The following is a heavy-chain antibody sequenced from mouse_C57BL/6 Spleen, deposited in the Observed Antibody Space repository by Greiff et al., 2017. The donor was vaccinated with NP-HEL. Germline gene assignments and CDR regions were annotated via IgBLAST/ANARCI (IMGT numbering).Heavy chain of an antibody. CDR2: ISSGGSYT. Sequence: EVKLVESGGDLVKPGGSLKLSCAASGFTFSSYGMSWVRQTPDKRLEWVATISSGGSYTYYPDSVKGRFTISRDNAKNTLYLQMSSLKSEDTAMYYCARQGPLTGMDYWGQGTSVTVSS. J-gene: IGHJ4*01. CDR3: ARQGPLTGMDY. D-gene: IGHD4-1*01. CDR1: GFTFSSYG. V-gene: IGHV5-6*01.